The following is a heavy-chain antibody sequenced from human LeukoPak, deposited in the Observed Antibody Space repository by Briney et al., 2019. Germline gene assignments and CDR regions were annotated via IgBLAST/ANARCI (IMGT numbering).Heavy chain of an antibody. D-gene: IGHD2-15*01. Sequence: SQTLSLTCTVSGGSISSGSYYWSWIRQPAGKGLEWIGEINHSGSTNYNPSLKSRVTISVDTSKNQFSLKLTSVTAADTAVYYCARRVRGSSWYSGKYFDLWGRGTLVTVSS. CDR3: ARRVRGSSWYSGKYFDL. V-gene: IGHV4-61*09. CDR2: INHSGST. J-gene: IGHJ2*01. CDR1: GGSISSGSYY.